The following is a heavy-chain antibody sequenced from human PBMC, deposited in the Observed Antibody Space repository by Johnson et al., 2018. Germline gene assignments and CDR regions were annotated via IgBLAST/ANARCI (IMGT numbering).Heavy chain of an antibody. CDR3: AKDSYGGGVNGMDV. Sequence: QVQLVQSGGGVVQPGRSLRLSCAASGFTFSSYGMHWIRQAPGKDLEWAALIWYDGRDKYYADSVKGRFTSSRDDSKNTLYLEMNSLGPEDTARYHWAKDSYGGGVNGMDVWGLGTTVSVSS. J-gene: IGHJ6*02. D-gene: IGHD3-16*01. CDR2: IWYDGRDK. V-gene: IGHV3-33*06. CDR1: GFTFSSYG.